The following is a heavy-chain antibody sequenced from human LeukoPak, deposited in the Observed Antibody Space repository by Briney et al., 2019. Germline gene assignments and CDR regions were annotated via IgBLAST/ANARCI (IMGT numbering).Heavy chain of an antibody. Sequence: ASVKVSCKVSRFTLTELSVHWVRQAPGKGLEWMGGFDPEDGETIYAQKFQGRVTMTEDTSTDTAYMELSSLRSEDTAVYYCATVRYYYGMDVWGQGTTVTVSS. CDR3: ATVRYYYGMDV. V-gene: IGHV1-24*01. CDR2: FDPEDGET. J-gene: IGHJ6*02. CDR1: RFTLTELS.